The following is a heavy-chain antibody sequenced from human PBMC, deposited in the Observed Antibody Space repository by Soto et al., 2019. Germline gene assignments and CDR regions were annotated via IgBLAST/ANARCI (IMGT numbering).Heavy chain of an antibody. Sequence: SVKVSCKASGGTFSSYAISWVRQAPGQGLEWMGGIIPIFGTANYAQKFQGRVTITADESTSTAYMELRSLRSDDTAVYYCARDDYDILTGSRDFDYWGQGTLVTVSS. V-gene: IGHV1-69*13. CDR2: IIPIFGTA. CDR1: GGTFSSYA. D-gene: IGHD3-9*01. J-gene: IGHJ4*02. CDR3: ARDDYDILTGSRDFDY.